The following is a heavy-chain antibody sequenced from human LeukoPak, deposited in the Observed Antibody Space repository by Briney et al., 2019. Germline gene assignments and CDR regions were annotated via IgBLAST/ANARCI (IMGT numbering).Heavy chain of an antibody. CDR2: IKQDGSEK. V-gene: IGHV3-7*01. J-gene: IGHJ4*02. CDR1: GFTFSSYW. D-gene: IGHD6-19*01. Sequence: GGSLRLSCAAFGFTFSSYWMSWVRQAPGKGLEWVANIKQDGSEKYYVDSVKGRFTTSRDNAKNSLYLQMNSLRAEDTAVYYCARPPVAGTHYYFDYWGQGTLVTVSS. CDR3: ARPPVAGTHYYFDY.